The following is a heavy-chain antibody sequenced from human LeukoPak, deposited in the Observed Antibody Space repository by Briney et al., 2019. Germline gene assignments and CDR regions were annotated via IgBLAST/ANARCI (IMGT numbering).Heavy chain of an antibody. V-gene: IGHV4-61*01. J-gene: IGHJ4*02. CDR1: GGSVSSGSHY. D-gene: IGHD5-18*01. Sequence: PSETLSLTCTVSGGSVSSGSHYWSWIRQPPGKGLEWIGYIFYSGNTDYNPSLKSRVTISVDTSKNQFSLKLSSVTAADTAVYYCARGGVGGYSYGYEAYYFDYWGQGTLVTVSS. CDR3: ARGGVGGYSYGYEAYYFDY. CDR2: IFYSGNT.